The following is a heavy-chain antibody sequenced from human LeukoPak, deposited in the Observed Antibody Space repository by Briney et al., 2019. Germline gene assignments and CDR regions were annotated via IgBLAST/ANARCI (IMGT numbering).Heavy chain of an antibody. V-gene: IGHV3-74*01. CDR1: GFIFSNYW. CDR3: ARGETSSSWSTFDY. Sequence: GGSLRLSCAASGFIFSNYWIHWLRQAPGTGLVWVSRIRGDGIATTYADSVKGRFTISRDSAKNTVYLQMNSLRAEDTAVYYCARGETSSSWSTFDYWGWGTLATVSS. CDR2: IRGDGIAT. D-gene: IGHD6-13*01. J-gene: IGHJ4*02.